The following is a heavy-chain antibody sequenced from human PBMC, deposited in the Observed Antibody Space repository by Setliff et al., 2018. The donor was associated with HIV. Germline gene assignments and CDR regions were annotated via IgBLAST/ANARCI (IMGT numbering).Heavy chain of an antibody. CDR2: IYYSGST. V-gene: IGHV4-31*03. Sequence: PSETLSLTCTVSGDSLSSDYYYWTWIRQHPEKGLEWIGYIYYSGSTLYNPSLRSRLSMSVDTSKNQFSLELSSVTAADTAVYFCARDFLRSGYFDSWGQGKLVTVSS. CDR1: GDSLSSDYYY. J-gene: IGHJ4*02. CDR3: ARDFLRSGYFDS. D-gene: IGHD4-17*01.